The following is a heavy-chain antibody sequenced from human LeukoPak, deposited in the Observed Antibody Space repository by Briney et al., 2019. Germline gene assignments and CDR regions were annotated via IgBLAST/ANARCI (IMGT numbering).Heavy chain of an antibody. CDR1: GGSFSGYY. Sequence: SETLSLTCAVYGGSFSGYYWSWIRQPPGKGLEWIGEINHSGSTNYNPSLKSRVTISVDTSKNQFSMKLSSVTAADTAVYYCARLDSTSLDFDYWGQGTLVTVSS. CDR2: INHSGST. J-gene: IGHJ4*02. D-gene: IGHD3-22*01. CDR3: ARLDSTSLDFDY. V-gene: IGHV4-34*01.